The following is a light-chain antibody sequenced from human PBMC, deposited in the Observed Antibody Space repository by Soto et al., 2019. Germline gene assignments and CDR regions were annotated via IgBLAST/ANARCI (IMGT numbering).Light chain of an antibody. CDR3: QQYYRYHRT. V-gene: IGKV1-8*01. Sequence: IRLSQSLSSLSASTGDRVTITCRASQGISSYLAWYQQKPGKAPKLLIYAASTLQSGVPSRFSGSGSGTDFTLTISCLQYEDFATYYCQQYYRYHRTFVQGTNVDIK. CDR2: AAS. J-gene: IGKJ1*01. CDR1: QGISSY.